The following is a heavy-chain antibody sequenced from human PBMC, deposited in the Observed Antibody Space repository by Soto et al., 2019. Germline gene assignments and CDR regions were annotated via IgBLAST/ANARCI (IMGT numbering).Heavy chain of an antibody. Sequence: SETLSLTCAVYGGSFSGYYWSWIRQPPGKGLEWIGEINHSGSTNYNPSLKSRVTISVDTSKNQFSLKLSSVTAADTAVYYCARLHYYDSSGYLDYWGQGTLVTVS. CDR3: ARLHYYDSSGYLDY. J-gene: IGHJ4*02. D-gene: IGHD3-22*01. V-gene: IGHV4-34*01. CDR2: INHSGST. CDR1: GGSFSGYY.